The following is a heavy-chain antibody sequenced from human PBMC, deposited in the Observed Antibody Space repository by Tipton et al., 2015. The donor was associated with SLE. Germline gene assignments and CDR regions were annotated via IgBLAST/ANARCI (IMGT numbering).Heavy chain of an antibody. CDR3: ARGPYYYMDV. J-gene: IGHJ6*03. V-gene: IGHV4-34*01. CDR2: INYSGST. Sequence: TLSLTCTVYGGSFSGYYWSWIRQPPGKGLEWIGEINYSGSTYYNPSLKSRVTMSVDTSRNQCSLNLTSVTAADTAVYYCARGPYYYMDVWGKGTTVTVSS. CDR1: GGSFSGYY.